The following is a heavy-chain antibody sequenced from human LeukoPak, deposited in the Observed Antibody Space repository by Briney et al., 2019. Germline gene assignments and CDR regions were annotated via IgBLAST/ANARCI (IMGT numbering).Heavy chain of an antibody. CDR3: ASTSAMVYFDY. V-gene: IGHV3-33*01. J-gene: IGHJ4*02. D-gene: IGHD5-18*01. CDR2: MWFDGSNI. CDR1: GFTFSSYG. Sequence: GGSLRLSCAASGFTFSSYGMHWVRQAPGKGLEWVAVMWFDGSNIYYADSVKGRFTISRDNSKNTLYLQMNSLRAEDTAVYYCASTSAMVYFDYWGQGTLVTVSS.